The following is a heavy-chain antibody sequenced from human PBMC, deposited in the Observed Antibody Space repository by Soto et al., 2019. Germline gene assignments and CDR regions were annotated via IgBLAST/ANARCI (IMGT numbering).Heavy chain of an antibody. V-gene: IGHV3-30*03. J-gene: IGHJ4*02. CDR2: ISYDGSNK. Sequence: GGSLRLSCAASGFTFSSYGMHWVRQAPGKGLEWVAVISYDGSNKYYADSVKGRFTISRDNSKNTLYLQMNSLRAEDTAVYYCASPGLFGELFAQFDYWGQGTLVTVSS. CDR1: GFTFSSYG. CDR3: ASPGLFGELFAQFDY. D-gene: IGHD3-10*02.